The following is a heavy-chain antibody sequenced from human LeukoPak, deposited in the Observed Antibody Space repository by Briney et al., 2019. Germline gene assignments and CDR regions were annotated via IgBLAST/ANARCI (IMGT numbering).Heavy chain of an antibody. V-gene: IGHV1-18*01. CDR3: ARDPTIAVAGPGY. CDR1: GYTFTTYG. J-gene: IGHJ4*02. CDR2: ISAYNGNT. Sequence: ASVKVSCKASGYTFTTYGISRVRQAPGQGLEWMGWISAYNGNTNYAQKLQGRVTMTTDTSTSTAYMDLRSLRSDGTAVYYCARDPTIAVAGPGYWGQGTLVTVSS. D-gene: IGHD6-19*01.